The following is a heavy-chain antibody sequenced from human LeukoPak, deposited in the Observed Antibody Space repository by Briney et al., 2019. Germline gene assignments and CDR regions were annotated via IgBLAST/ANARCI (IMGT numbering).Heavy chain of an antibody. CDR3: AKGAASRGYTYVAN. Sequence: GGSLRLSCAASAFTFRPYAMIWVRQAPGKGLEWVSTVSGSGGSTYYADSVKGRFTISRDNSNNTLYLQMNSLRAEDTSVYYCAKGAASRGYTYVANWGQGTLVTVSS. CDR2: VSGSGGST. V-gene: IGHV3-23*01. J-gene: IGHJ4*02. D-gene: IGHD5-18*01. CDR1: AFTFRPYA.